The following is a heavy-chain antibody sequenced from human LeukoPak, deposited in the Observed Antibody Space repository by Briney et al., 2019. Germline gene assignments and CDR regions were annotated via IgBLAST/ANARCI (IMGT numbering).Heavy chain of an antibody. D-gene: IGHD3-9*01. Sequence: SETLSLTCTVSGGSISSSSYYWGWIRQPPGKGLEWIGSIYYSGSTYYNPSLKSRVTISVDTSKNQFSLKLSSVTAADTAVYYCAGQYYDILTGPRFDYWGQGTLVTVSS. J-gene: IGHJ4*02. CDR3: AGQYYDILTGPRFDY. CDR1: GGSISSSSYY. V-gene: IGHV4-39*01. CDR2: IYYSGST.